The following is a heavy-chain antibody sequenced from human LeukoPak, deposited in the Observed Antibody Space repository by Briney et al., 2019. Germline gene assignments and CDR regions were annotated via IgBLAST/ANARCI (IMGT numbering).Heavy chain of an antibody. Sequence: GGSLRLSCAASGFTFSSYSMNWVRQAPGKGLEWVSCISSSSSYIYYADSVKGRFTISRDNAKNSLYLQMNSLRAEDTAVYYCARDAIGYCSSTSCYGDYWGQGTLVTVSS. J-gene: IGHJ4*02. CDR3: ARDAIGYCSSTSCYGDY. D-gene: IGHD2-2*01. CDR1: GFTFSSYS. CDR2: ISSSSSYI. V-gene: IGHV3-21*01.